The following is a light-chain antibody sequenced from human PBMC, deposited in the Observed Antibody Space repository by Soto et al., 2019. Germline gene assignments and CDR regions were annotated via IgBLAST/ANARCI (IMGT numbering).Light chain of an antibody. CDR3: QQSYSTPIT. J-gene: IGKJ5*01. CDR2: AAS. CDR1: QGIGND. V-gene: IGKV1-6*01. Sequence: IQVTQSPFSPSASVGDRVTITCLASQGIGNDLGWYQQKPGKAPKLLIYAASSLQSGVPSRFSGSGSGTAFTLTISSLQPEDFATYYCQQSYSTPITFGQGTRLEI.